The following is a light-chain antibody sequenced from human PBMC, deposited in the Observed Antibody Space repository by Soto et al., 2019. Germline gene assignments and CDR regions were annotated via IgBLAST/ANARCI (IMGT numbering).Light chain of an antibody. J-gene: IGKJ5*01. CDR3: QQYGSSPPIT. Sequence: EIVMTQSPATLSVSPGERATLSCRASQNVGSNLAWYQQKPGQAPRLLIHGASSRATGIPAWFSGSGSGTEFTLTISSLQSEDFAVYYCQQYGSSPPITFGQGTRLEIK. CDR2: GAS. V-gene: IGKV3-15*01. CDR1: QNVGSN.